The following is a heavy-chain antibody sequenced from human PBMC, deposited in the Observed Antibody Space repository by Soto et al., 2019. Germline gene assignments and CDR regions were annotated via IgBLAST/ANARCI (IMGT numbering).Heavy chain of an antibody. J-gene: IGHJ6*02. CDR3: ARETSYGMDV. CDR2: IKSDGSKT. V-gene: IGHV3-74*01. CDR1: GFTFSGYW. Sequence: GGSLRLSCAASGFTFSGYWMQWVRQAPGKGLVWVSVIKSDGSKTAYADSVKGRFTIFRGNTKNTLYLQMNSLRVEDTAVYYCARETSYGMDVWGQGTTVTVSS.